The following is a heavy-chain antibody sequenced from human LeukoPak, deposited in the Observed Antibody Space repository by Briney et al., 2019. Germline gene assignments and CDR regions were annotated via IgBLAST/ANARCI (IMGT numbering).Heavy chain of an antibody. CDR1: GYTFTGYY. J-gene: IGHJ4*02. V-gene: IGHV1-2*02. CDR3: ARVRSSSLSDY. CDR2: INPNSGGA. Sequence: GASVTVSCKASGYTFTGYYMHWVRQAPGQGLEWKGWINPNSGGANYAPKFQGRVTMPGDASISTAYMELSRLRCDETAVYFCARVRSSSLSDYWGQGTLVTVCS. D-gene: IGHD6-13*01.